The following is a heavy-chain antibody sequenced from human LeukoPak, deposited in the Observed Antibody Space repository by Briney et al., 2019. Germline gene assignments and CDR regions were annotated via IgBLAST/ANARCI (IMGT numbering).Heavy chain of an antibody. V-gene: IGHV1-2*02. CDR2: INPNSGGT. CDR3: ARDRGSYYRTFDY. CDR1: GYTFTGYY. D-gene: IGHD1-26*01. Sequence: AASVTVSCTASGYTFTGYYMHWVRQAPGQGLEWMGWINPNSGGTNYAQKFQGRVTMTRDTSISTAYMELSRLRSDDTAVYYCARDRGSYYRTFDYWGQGTLVTVSS. J-gene: IGHJ4*02.